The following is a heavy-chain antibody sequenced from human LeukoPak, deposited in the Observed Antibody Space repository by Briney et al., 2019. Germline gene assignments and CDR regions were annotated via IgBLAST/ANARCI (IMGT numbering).Heavy chain of an antibody. CDR2: ISGSGGST. CDR1: GFTFSSNA. V-gene: IGHV3-23*01. D-gene: IGHD3-9*01. J-gene: IGHJ3*02. Sequence: PGGSLRLSCAASGFTFSSNAMSWVRQAPGKGLEWVSAISGSGGSTYYADSVKGRFTISRDNSKTTLYLQMNSLRAEDTAVYYCAKTVFRYSTGDAFDIWGQGTMVTVSS. CDR3: AKTVFRYSTGDAFDI.